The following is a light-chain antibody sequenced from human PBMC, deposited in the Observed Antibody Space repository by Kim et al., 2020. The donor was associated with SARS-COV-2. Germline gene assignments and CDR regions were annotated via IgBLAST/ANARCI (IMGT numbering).Light chain of an antibody. CDR2: GAS. J-gene: IGKJ1*01. CDR3: QQYNNWPPWT. CDR1: QSVTTN. Sequence: APGERVTLSCRASQSVTTNLAWYQQKPGQAPRLLIYGASTRATGIPARFSGSGSETEFTLTISSLQSEDFAVYYCQQYNNWPPWTFGQGTKVDIK. V-gene: IGKV3-15*01.